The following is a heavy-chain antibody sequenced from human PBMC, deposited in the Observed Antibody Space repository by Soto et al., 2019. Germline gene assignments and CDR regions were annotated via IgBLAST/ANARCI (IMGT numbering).Heavy chain of an antibody. CDR2: IYYSGST. Sequence: PSETLSLTCTVSGGSISSSSYYWGWIRHPPGKGLEWIGSIYYSGSTYYNPSLKSRVTISVDTSKNQFSLKLSSVTAADTAVYYCARRPSNYYDSSGYPLDYWGQGTLVTVSS. CDR3: ARRPSNYYDSSGYPLDY. V-gene: IGHV4-39*01. J-gene: IGHJ4*02. D-gene: IGHD3-22*01. CDR1: GGSISSSSYY.